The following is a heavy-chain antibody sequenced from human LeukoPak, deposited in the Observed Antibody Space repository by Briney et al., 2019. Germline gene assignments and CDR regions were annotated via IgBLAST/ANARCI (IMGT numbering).Heavy chain of an antibody. CDR1: GGSISSYY. J-gene: IGHJ5*02. CDR3: VRAAGSSSWST. Sequence: SETLSLTCTVSGGSISSYYWSWIRQPPGKGLEWIGYVYYSGSTNYNPSLKSRVYISVDTSQNQFSLKLRSVTAADTAVYYCVRAAGSSSWSTWGQGALVTVSS. V-gene: IGHV4-59*01. D-gene: IGHD6-13*01. CDR2: VYYSGST.